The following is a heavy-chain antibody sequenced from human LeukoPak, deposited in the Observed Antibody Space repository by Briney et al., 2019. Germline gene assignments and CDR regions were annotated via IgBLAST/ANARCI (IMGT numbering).Heavy chain of an antibody. CDR2: IYTSGST. V-gene: IGHV4-4*07. Sequence: PSETLSLTCTVSGGSISSYYWSWIRQPAGKGLEWIGRIYTSGSTNYNPSLKSRVTMSVDTSKNQFSLKLSSVTAADTAVYYCARECQWDTVLLWLGESWYNWFDPWGQGTLVTVSS. D-gene: IGHD3-10*01. J-gene: IGHJ5*02. CDR3: ARECQWDTVLLWLGESWYNWFDP. CDR1: GGSISSYY.